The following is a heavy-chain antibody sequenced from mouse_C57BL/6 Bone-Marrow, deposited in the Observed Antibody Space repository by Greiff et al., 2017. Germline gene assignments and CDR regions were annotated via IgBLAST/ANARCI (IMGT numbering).Heavy chain of an antibody. CDR1: GYTFTSYW. D-gene: IGHD2-4*01. Sequence: QVQLQQPGAELVKPGASVMLSCKASGYTFTSYWMHWVKQRPGQGLEWIGMIHPNRGSTNYNEKFKSKATLTVDKSSSTAYMQLSSLTSEDSAVYYCARLMIRWYFGVGGTGTTVTVSS. J-gene: IGHJ1*03. V-gene: IGHV1-64*01. CDR3: ARLMIRWYFGV. CDR2: IHPNRGST.